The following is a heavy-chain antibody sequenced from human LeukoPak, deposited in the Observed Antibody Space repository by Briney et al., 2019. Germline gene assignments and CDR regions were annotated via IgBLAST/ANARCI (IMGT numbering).Heavy chain of an antibody. Sequence: GGSLRLSCAASGFTFDDYGMSWVRQAPGKGLEWVSGINWNGGSTGYVDSVKGRFTISRDNSKNTLYLQMNSLRAEDTAVYYCARHFTAMAAYYFDYWGQGTLVTVSS. V-gene: IGHV3-20*04. CDR2: INWNGGST. CDR3: ARHFTAMAAYYFDY. CDR1: GFTFDDYG. D-gene: IGHD5-18*01. J-gene: IGHJ4*02.